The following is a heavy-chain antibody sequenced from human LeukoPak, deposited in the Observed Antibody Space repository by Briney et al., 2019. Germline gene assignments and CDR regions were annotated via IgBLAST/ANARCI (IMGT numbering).Heavy chain of an antibody. Sequence: ASVKVSCKASGYTFTSYDINWVRQATGQGLEWMGWMNPNSSNTGYAQKFQGRVTITRNTSISTAYMELSSLRSEATAVYYCARATVGGFWSCYYWRNLYYYYYMDVWGKGTTVTVSS. D-gene: IGHD3-3*01. CDR1: GYTFTSYD. CDR2: MNPNSSNT. CDR3: ARATVGGFWSCYYWRNLYYYYYMDV. J-gene: IGHJ6*03. V-gene: IGHV1-8*03.